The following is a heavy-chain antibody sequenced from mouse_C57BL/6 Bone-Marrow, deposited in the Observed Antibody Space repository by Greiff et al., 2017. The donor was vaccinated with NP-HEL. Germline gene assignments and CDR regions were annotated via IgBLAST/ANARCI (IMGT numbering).Heavy chain of an antibody. CDR1: GFSLTSYG. J-gene: IGHJ1*03. CDR3: AKKTGPYWYFDV. Sequence: VQLQQSGPGLVQPSQSLSITCTVSGFSLTSYGVHWVRQPPGKGLEWLGVIWSGGSTDYNAAFISRLSISKDNSKSQVFFKMNSLQADDTAIYYCAKKTGPYWYFDVWGTGTTVTVSS. V-gene: IGHV2-4*01. D-gene: IGHD4-1*01. CDR2: IWSGGST.